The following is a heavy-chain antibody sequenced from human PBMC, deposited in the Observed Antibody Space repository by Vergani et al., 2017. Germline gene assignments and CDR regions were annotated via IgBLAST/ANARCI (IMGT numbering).Heavy chain of an antibody. J-gene: IGHJ3*02. V-gene: IGHV3-21*06. CDR1: GFTFSTYA. CDR2: ISSGSSYL. CDR3: ARERYYDYIWGSHIDALDI. Sequence: EVHLLESGGGLVQSGGSLRLSCAASGFTFSTYAMTWVRQAPGKGLEWVSTISSGSSYLHYADSVKGRFSVSRDNARNSVYLQMNSLRAEDTAVYYCARERYYDYIWGSHIDALDIWGQGTMVSVSS. D-gene: IGHD3-16*01.